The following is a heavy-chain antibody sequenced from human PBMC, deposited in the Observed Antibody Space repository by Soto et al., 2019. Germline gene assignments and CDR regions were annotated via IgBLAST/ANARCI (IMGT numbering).Heavy chain of an antibody. J-gene: IGHJ6*02. CDR3: ARRQWLVGGYYYGMDV. CDR1: GYTFTSYG. D-gene: IGHD6-19*01. Sequence: QVQLVQSGAEVKKPGASVKVSCKASGYTFTSYGISWVRRAPGQGLEWMGWTSAYNGNTNYAQKLQGRVTMTTDTSTSRAYMELRSLRSDDTAVYYCARRQWLVGGYYYGMDVWGQGTTVTVSS. CDR2: TSAYNGNT. V-gene: IGHV1-18*01.